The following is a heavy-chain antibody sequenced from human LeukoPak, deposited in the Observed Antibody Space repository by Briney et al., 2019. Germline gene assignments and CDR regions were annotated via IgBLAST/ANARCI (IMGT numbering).Heavy chain of an antibody. CDR3: ARQGYSGHSQGAADY. CDR2: ISVYNGNT. D-gene: IGHD4-23*01. Sequence: ASVRVSCKASGYTFSIYGFSWVRQAPGQGLEWMGWISVYNGNTNYAQKFQGRVTMTTDTSTGTAHMELRSLRSDDTAVYYCARQGYSGHSQGAADYWGQGTLVTVSS. J-gene: IGHJ4*02. CDR1: GYTFSIYG. V-gene: IGHV1-18*01.